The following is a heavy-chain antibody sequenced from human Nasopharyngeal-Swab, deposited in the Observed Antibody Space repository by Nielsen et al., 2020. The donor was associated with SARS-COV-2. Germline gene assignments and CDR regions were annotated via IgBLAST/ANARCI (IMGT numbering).Heavy chain of an antibody. D-gene: IGHD4/OR15-4a*01. J-gene: IGHJ4*02. CDR2: IYPGDSTT. CDR1: GYSFSTYW. CDR3: ARLYGGYVDY. V-gene: IGHV5-51*01. Sequence: GASLKISCQGTGYSFSTYWIGWMRQMPGKGLEWMGIIYPGDSTTKYKPSFQGQVTISADKSISTAYLQWSSLKASDTAMYFCARLYGGYVDYWGQGTLVTVSS.